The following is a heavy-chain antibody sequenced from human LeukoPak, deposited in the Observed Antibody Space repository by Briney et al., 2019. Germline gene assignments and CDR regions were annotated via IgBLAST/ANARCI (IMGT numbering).Heavy chain of an antibody. V-gene: IGHV1-18*01. J-gene: IGHJ3*02. Sequence: SVKVSCKASDYTFSSYGISWVRQVPGQGLEWMGWISGYNGNTKYAQNLQGRVTMTTDTSTTTAYMELRSLRSDDTAVYYCARGRYYDSGGYDEAFDIWGQGTAVTVSS. CDR1: DYTFSSYG. CDR3: ARGRYYDSGGYDEAFDI. CDR2: ISGYNGNT. D-gene: IGHD3-22*01.